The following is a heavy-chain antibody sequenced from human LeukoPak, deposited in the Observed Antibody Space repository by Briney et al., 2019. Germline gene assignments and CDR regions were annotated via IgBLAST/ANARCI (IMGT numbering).Heavy chain of an antibody. V-gene: IGHV4-34*01. CDR1: GGSFSGYY. D-gene: IGHD3-22*01. J-gene: IGHJ4*02. CDR2: INHSGST. CDR3: ARTHKYYYDSSGYYRRTYYFDY. Sequence: SETLSLTCAVYGGSFSGYYWSWIRQPPGKGLEWIGEINHSGSTNYNPSLKSRVTISVDTSKNQFSLKLSSVTAADTAVYYCARTHKYYYDSSGYYRRTYYFDYWGQGTLVTVSS.